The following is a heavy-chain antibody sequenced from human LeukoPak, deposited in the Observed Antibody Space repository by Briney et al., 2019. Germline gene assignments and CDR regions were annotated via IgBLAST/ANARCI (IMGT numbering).Heavy chain of an antibody. CDR2: INHSGST. Sequence: SETLSLTCAVYGGSFSGYYWSWIRQPPGKGLEWIGEINHSGSTNYNPSLKSRVTISVDTSKNQFSLKLSPVTAADTAVYYCASIVVVVAATVPWFDYWGQGTLVTVSS. V-gene: IGHV4-34*01. CDR3: ASIVVVVAATVPWFDY. CDR1: GGSFSGYY. J-gene: IGHJ4*02. D-gene: IGHD2-15*01.